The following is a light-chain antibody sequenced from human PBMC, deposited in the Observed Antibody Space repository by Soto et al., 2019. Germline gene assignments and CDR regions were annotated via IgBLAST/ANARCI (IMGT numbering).Light chain of an antibody. CDR3: SSYTGSSTYV. CDR2: EVS. J-gene: IGLJ1*01. CDR1: SSDVGGYNY. Sequence: QSVLTQPASVCGSPGQSITFSCTGTSSDVGGYNYVSWYQQHPGKVPKLIIYEVSNRPAGVSNRFSGSKSGNTASLTISGLQAEDEADYYCSSYTGSSTYVFGTGTKLTVL. V-gene: IGLV2-14*01.